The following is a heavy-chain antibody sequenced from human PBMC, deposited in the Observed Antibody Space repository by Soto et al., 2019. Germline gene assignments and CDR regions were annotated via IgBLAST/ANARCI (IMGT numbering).Heavy chain of an antibody. Sequence: GGSLIVSWAASGVNIYNYAMHWVRIAPGKGLEWVAVISYDSSSIYYADSVKGRFTISRDNAKNTLYLQMNSLRAEDTAVYYCARGSFDSSGYCYWGQGTLVTVSS. CDR2: ISYDSSSI. J-gene: IGHJ4*02. CDR1: GVNIYNYA. D-gene: IGHD3-22*01. CDR3: ARGSFDSSGYCY. V-gene: IGHV3-30-3*01.